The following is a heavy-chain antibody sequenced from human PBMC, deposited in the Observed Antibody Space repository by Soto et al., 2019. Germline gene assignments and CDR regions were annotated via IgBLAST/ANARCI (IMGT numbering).Heavy chain of an antibody. Sequence: SETLSLTCAVYGGSFSGYYWSWFRQPPGEGLEWIGLFYYSGITDYNPSLKTRITISADTPRNQFFLILYSVTAADTAIYFFASSGGPEGDWFNPWGQGIPVTVSS. CDR2: FYYSGIT. J-gene: IGHJ5*02. V-gene: IGHV4-34*09. CDR1: GGSFSGYY. CDR3: ASSGGPEGDWFNP. D-gene: IGHD3-16*01.